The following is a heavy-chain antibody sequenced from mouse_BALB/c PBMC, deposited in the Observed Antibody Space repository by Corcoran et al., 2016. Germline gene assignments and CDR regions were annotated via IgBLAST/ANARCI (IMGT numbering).Heavy chain of an antibody. J-gene: IGHJ1*02. V-gene: IGHV14-3*02. CDR1: GFNIKDTY. Sequence: EVQLQQSGAGLVKQGASVKLSCTASGFNIKDTYMHWVKQRPEHGLEWIGRIDPANGNTKYDPKFQGKATITADTSSNTAYLQLSSLTSEDTAVYYCASWYWYFDVWGAGTTVTVSA. CDR3: ASWYWYFDV. CDR2: IDPANGNT.